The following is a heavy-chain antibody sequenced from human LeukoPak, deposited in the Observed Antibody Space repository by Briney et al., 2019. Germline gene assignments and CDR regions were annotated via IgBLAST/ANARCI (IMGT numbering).Heavy chain of an antibody. CDR1: GFTVTSDY. Sequence: GGSLRLSCAASGFTVTSDYMSWVRQAPGKGLEWVSIIYSGGSTYYADSVKGRFTVSRDNSKNTLYLRMNSLRAEDTAVYYCARDISSGYYDAFDIWGQGTMVTVSS. V-gene: IGHV3-66*01. J-gene: IGHJ3*02. CDR3: ARDISSGYYDAFDI. D-gene: IGHD3-22*01. CDR2: IYSGGST.